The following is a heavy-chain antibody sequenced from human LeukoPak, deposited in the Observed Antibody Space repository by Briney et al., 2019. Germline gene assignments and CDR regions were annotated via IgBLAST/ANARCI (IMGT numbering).Heavy chain of an antibody. CDR3: VRGYSYGFYFDY. CDR2: INPNSGGP. J-gene: IGHJ4*02. D-gene: IGHD5-18*01. Sequence: ASVKVSRKTSGYSFTGYYIHWVRQAPGQGLEWMGRINPNSGGPNYGQKLQGTVTMTRDTSISTAYLELSNLRSDDTAAYYCVRGYSYGFYFDYWGQGSLVTVSS. V-gene: IGHV1-2*06. CDR1: GYSFTGYY.